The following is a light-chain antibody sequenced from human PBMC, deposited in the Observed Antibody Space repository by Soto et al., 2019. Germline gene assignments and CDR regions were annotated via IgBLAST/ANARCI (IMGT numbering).Light chain of an antibody. CDR2: VVS. CDR1: SNEIGGNNY. CDR3: SSYSGTNYHYV. J-gene: IGLJ1*01. Sequence: QSVLTQPPSASGSFGQSVTISCTGTSNEIGGNNYVSWYQQHPGKATKLMIYVVSERPSGVPDRFSGSMSGHTASLTVSVFQADDEADYYCSSYSGTNYHYVFGTGTKVTVL. V-gene: IGLV2-8*01.